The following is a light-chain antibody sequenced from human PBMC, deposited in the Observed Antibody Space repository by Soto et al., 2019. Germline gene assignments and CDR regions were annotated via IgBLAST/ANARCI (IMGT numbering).Light chain of an antibody. CDR1: QGISSF. CDR3: QQYYSYPRT. CDR2: AAS. J-gene: IGKJ1*01. Sequence: IRMTQSPSSLSASTGDRVTITCRASQGISSFLAWYQQKPGKAPKLLIYAASTLQSGVPSRFSGSGSGTDFTLTISCLQSEDFATYYCQQYYSYPRTFGQGTKVHIK. V-gene: IGKV1-8*01.